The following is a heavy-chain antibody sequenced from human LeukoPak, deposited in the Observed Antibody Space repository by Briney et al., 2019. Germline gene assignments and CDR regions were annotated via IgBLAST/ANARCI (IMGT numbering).Heavy chain of an antibody. D-gene: IGHD4-17*01. Sequence: GGSLRLSCAASGITFSSYWMSWVRQAPGQGLEWVANIKQDGSEKYYVDSVKGRFTISRDNAKNSLYLQMNSLRVEDTAVYYCARAGTTVTTFNYWGQGTLVTVSS. CDR3: ARAGTTVTTFNY. V-gene: IGHV3-7*03. J-gene: IGHJ4*02. CDR2: IKQDGSEK. CDR1: GITFSSYW.